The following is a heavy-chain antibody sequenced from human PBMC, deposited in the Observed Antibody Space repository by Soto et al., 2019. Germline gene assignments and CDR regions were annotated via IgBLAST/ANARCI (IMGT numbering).Heavy chain of an antibody. V-gene: IGHV3-23*01. CDR3: ANDYSSSLCTYGMDV. CDR1: GFTFSSYA. Sequence: PGGSLRLSCAASGFTFSSYAMRWVLPAPGKGLEWVSAISGSGGSTYYADSVKCRFTISRDNSTNTLYLQMNSLRAEDTAVYYCANDYSSSLCTYGMDVWGQRNTVIASS. J-gene: IGHJ6*02. D-gene: IGHD6-6*01. CDR2: ISGSGGST.